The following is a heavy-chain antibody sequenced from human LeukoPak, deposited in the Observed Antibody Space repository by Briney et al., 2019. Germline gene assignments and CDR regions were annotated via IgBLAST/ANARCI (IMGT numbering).Heavy chain of an antibody. CDR2: LSGSGGGT. Sequence: GSLRLSCAVSGITLSNYGMSWIRQAPGKGLEWVAGLSGSGGGTNYADSVQGRFTISRDNPKNTLYLQMNSLRAEDTAVYFCAKRGVVIRVFLVGFHKEAYYFDSWGQGALVTVSS. D-gene: IGHD3-10*01. J-gene: IGHJ4*02. CDR3: AKRGVVIRVFLVGFHKEAYYFDS. CDR1: GITLSNYG. V-gene: IGHV3-23*01.